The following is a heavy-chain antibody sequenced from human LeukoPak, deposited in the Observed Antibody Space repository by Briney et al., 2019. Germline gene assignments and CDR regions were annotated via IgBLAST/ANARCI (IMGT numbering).Heavy chain of an antibody. Sequence: PGGSLRLSCAASGFTFSSYWMSWVRQAPGKGLEWVANIKQDGSEKYYVDSVKGRFTISRDNAKNSLYLQMNSLRAEDTAVYYCAREGLWFGEFFYGMDVWGQGTTVTVSS. D-gene: IGHD3-10*01. J-gene: IGHJ6*02. V-gene: IGHV3-7*01. CDR1: GFTFSSYW. CDR2: IKQDGSEK. CDR3: AREGLWFGEFFYGMDV.